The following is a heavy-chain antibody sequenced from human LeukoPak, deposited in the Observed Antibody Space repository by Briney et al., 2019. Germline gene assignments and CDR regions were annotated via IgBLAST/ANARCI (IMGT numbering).Heavy chain of an antibody. J-gene: IGHJ5*02. V-gene: IGHV3-11*01. CDR2: ITFSGRTI. CDR1: GFSFSDYH. CDR3: ARLGSSWPNWFDP. Sequence: KPGVSLRLSCAASGFSFSDYHMIWIRQPPGKGLEWVSYITFSGRTIHYADSVKGRFTISRDNARSSLYLQMNSLRAEDTAVYYCARLGSSWPNWFDPWGQGTLVTVSS. D-gene: IGHD6-13*01.